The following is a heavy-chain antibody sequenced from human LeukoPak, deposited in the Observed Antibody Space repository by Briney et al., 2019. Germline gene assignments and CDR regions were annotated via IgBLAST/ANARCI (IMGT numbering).Heavy chain of an antibody. CDR1: GGSISSSSYY. J-gene: IGHJ5*02. D-gene: IGHD5-12*01. CDR2: IYYSGST. V-gene: IGHV4-39*07. Sequence: SETLSLTCTVSGGSISSSSYYWGGIRQPPGKGLEWIGSIYYSGSTYYNPSLKSRVTISVDTSKNQFSLKLSSVTAADTAVYYCATSGGYDATFDPWGQGTLVTVSS. CDR3: ATSGGYDATFDP.